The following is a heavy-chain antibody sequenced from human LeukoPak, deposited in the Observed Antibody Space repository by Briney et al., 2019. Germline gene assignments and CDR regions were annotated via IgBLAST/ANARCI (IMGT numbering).Heavy chain of an antibody. CDR2: IYYSGST. V-gene: IGHV4-39*01. J-gene: IGHJ4*02. Sequence: SLETLSLTCTVSGGSISSGSYYWGWIRQPPGKGLEWIGSIYYSGSTYYNPSLKSRVTISVDTSKNQFSLKLSSVTAADTAVYYCARSKLGYCSSTSCYGIFVPFDYWGQGTLVTVSS. CDR3: ARSKLGYCSSTSCYGIFVPFDY. CDR1: GGSISSGSYY. D-gene: IGHD2-2*01.